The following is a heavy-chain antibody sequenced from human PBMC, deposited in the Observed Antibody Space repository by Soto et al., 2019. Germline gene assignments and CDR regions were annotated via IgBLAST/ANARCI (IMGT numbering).Heavy chain of an antibody. V-gene: IGHV1-69*02. Sequence: QVQLVQSGAEVKKPGSSVKVSCKASGGTFSSYTISWVRQAPGQGLEWMGRIIPILGIANYAQKFQGRVTITADKSTSTAYMELSSLRSEDTAVYYCASDVPLDLHFDYWGQGTLVTVSS. CDR2: IIPILGIA. J-gene: IGHJ4*02. CDR1: GGTFSSYT. CDR3: ASDVPLDLHFDY.